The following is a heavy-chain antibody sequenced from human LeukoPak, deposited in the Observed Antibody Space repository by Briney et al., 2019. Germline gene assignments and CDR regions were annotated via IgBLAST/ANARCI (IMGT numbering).Heavy chain of an antibody. D-gene: IGHD1-26*01. CDR3: SRDPTYYLRYGYFDY. CDR1: GFTFNHYW. J-gene: IGHJ4*02. Sequence: GGSLRLSCAASGFTFNHYWMSWVRQIPGTGLQWVAKIHPDGTETHYADSVKGRFTFSRDNTKNSLYLQMNSLRAEDTAVYYCSRDPTYYLRYGYFDYWGQGALVTVSS. V-gene: IGHV3-7*01. CDR2: IHPDGTET.